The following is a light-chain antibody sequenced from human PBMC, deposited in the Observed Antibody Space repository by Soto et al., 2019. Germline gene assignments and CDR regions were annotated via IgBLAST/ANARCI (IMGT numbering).Light chain of an antibody. V-gene: IGKV3-20*01. J-gene: IGKJ1*01. CDR2: GAS. Sequence: EIVLTQSPGTLSLSQGERAILSCMASQSVSSTYLAWYQQRPGQAPRLLIYGASSRATGIPDRFSGSGSGTDFTLTISRLEPEDFAVYYCHQYSSSTKTFGQGTKVDIK. CDR1: QSVSSTY. CDR3: HQYSSSTKT.